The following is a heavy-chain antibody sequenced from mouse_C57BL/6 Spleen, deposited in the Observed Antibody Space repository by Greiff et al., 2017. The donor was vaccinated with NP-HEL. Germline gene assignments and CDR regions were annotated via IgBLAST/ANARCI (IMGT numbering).Heavy chain of an antibody. Sequence: EVMLVESGEGLVKPGGSLKLSCAASGFTFSSYAMSWVRQTPEKRLEWVAYISSGGDYIYYADTVKGRVTISRDNARNTLYLQMSSLKSEDTAMYYCTRDRLQRYYFDYWGQGTTLTVSS. CDR1: GFTFSSYA. CDR3: TRDRLQRYYFDY. V-gene: IGHV5-9-1*02. D-gene: IGHD2-10*01. CDR2: ISSGGDYI. J-gene: IGHJ2*01.